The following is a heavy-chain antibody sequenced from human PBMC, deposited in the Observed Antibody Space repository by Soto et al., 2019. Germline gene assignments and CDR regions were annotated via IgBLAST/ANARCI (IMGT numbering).Heavy chain of an antibody. J-gene: IGHJ2*01. V-gene: IGHV3-64*01. D-gene: IGHD2-15*01. CDR1: GFTFSNYG. CDR2: ISGDGGDT. Sequence: EVQLVESGGGLVQPGGSLRLSCAASGFTFSNYGMYWVRQAPGKGLEYVSAISGDGGDTYQANSVKGRFTISRDNSKNTVYLQMDSLSAEDMAVYYCAKKAVVGRSTNWYFDLWGRGTLVTVSS. CDR3: AKKAVVGRSTNWYFDL.